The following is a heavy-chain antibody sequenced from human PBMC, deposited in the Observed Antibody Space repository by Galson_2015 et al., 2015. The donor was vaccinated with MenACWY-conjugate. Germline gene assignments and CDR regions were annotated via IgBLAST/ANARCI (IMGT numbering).Heavy chain of an antibody. CDR1: RGTFCSYA. J-gene: IGHJ3*01. CDR2: VIPIFGTA. D-gene: IGHD1-14*01. V-gene: IGHV1-69*01. CDR3: ARDARGQPGGAFDF. Sequence: SCKASRGTFCSYAISWVRQAPGPGLEWMGGVIPIFGTANYAQKFQGRVTITADESTSTAYMDLSSLRSEDTAVYYCARDARGQPGGAFDFWGQGTMVTVSS.